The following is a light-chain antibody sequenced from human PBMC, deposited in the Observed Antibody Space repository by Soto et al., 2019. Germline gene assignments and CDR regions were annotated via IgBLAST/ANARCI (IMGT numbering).Light chain of an antibody. CDR1: QSISSRY. CDR3: QQYDSSPLT. Sequence: EIVLTQSPDTLSLSPGERATLSCRASQSISSRYFAWYQQKPGQAPRLLIYGTSTRATGIPDRFSGSGSGTDFTLTISRLEPEDFAVYYCQQYDSSPLTFGGGTKVEIK. V-gene: IGKV3-20*01. J-gene: IGKJ4*01. CDR2: GTS.